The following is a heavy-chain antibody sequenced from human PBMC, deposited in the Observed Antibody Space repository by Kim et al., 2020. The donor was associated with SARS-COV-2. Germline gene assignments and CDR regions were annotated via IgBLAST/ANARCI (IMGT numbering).Heavy chain of an antibody. CDR1: GFNFNIYS. D-gene: IGHD1-1*01. CDR3: ARSVEGAFYL. V-gene: IGHV3-48*04. Sequence: GGSLRLSCAASGFNFNIYSMNWVRQAPGKGLEWVSYITSDRNTISYADSVRGRFTVSRDNAKNSLFLQMNSLRGEDTAVYHCARSVEGAFYLWGQGTMVTVSS. J-gene: IGHJ3*01. CDR2: ITSDRNTI.